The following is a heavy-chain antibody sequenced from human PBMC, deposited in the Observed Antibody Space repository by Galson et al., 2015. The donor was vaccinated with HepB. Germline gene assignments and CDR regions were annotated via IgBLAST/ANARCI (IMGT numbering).Heavy chain of an antibody. Sequence: SLRLSCAASGFTFSSYSINWVRQAPGKGLEWVSSISNVGRYIFYGDSVKGRFTISRDNARNSLYLQMNNLRADDTAVYYCARDFSDYSGSRHGRALDIWGQGTMVTVSS. CDR1: GFTFSSYS. D-gene: IGHD1-26*01. CDR2: ISNVGRYI. CDR3: ARDFSDYSGSRHGRALDI. J-gene: IGHJ3*02. V-gene: IGHV3-21*01.